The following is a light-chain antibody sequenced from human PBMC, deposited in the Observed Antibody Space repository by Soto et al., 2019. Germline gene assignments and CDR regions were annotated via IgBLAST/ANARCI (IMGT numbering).Light chain of an antibody. CDR3: ASRDDRLGAVI. J-gene: IGLJ2*01. CDR1: SSNIGGTNY. Sequence: QSVLTQPPSASGTPGQRGFISCSGSSSNIGGTNYAYWYQQLPGAAPKLLMHSNNLRPSGVPERISGSKSGNSASLAISGLLSEDEAVYYCASRDDRLGAVIFGGGTKLTVL. V-gene: IGLV1-47*02. CDR2: SNN.